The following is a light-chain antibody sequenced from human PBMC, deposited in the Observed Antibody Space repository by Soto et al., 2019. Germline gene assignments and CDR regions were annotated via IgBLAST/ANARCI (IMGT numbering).Light chain of an antibody. CDR3: QQYNSYSRRT. CDR1: QSISSW. Sequence: DIQMTQSPSTLSASVGDRVTITCRASQSISSWLAWYQQKPGKAPKLLIYDASSLESGVPSRFSGSGSGTEFTLTISSLQPDDFATYYCQQYNSYSRRTFGQGTKVELQ. V-gene: IGKV1-5*01. CDR2: DAS. J-gene: IGKJ1*01.